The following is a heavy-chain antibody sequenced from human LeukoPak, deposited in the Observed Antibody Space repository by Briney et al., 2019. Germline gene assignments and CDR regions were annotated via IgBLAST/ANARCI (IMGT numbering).Heavy chain of an antibody. D-gene: IGHD2-2*01. CDR2: INPNSGGT. CDR3: ARANALYCSSTTCLFDY. V-gene: IGHV1-2*04. Sequence: ASVKVSCKASGYTFTGYYMHWVRQAPGQGLEWMGWINPNSGGTYSAQKFQGWVTMTRDTSISTAYMKLSRLTSGDTAVYYCARANALYCSSTTCLFDYWGQGTLVTVSS. CDR1: GYTFTGYY. J-gene: IGHJ4*02.